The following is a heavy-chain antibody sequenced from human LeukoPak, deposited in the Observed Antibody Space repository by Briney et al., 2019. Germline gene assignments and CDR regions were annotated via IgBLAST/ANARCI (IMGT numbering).Heavy chain of an antibody. CDR1: GFTFDNYE. CDR2: ISSSGSTI. D-gene: IGHD4-23*01. CDR3: ARGTTVVSFFDI. Sequence: GGSLRLSCVASGFTFDNYEMNWVRQAPGKGLEWISYISSSGSTIYHRDSVKGRFTISRDNAKNSLYLQMNSLRAEDTALYYCARGTTVVSFFDIWGQGTMVAVSS. J-gene: IGHJ4*02. V-gene: IGHV3-48*03.